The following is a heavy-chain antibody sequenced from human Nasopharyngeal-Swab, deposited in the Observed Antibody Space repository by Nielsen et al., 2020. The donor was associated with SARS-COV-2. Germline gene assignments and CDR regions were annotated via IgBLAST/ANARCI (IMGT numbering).Heavy chain of an antibody. CDR1: GGTFSSYA. V-gene: IGHV1-69*06. CDR2: IIPIFGTA. D-gene: IGHD3-3*01. Sequence: SVKVSCKASGGTFSSYAISWVRQAPGQGLEWMGGIIPIFGTANYAQKFRGRVTITADKSTSTAYMELSSLRSEDTAVYYCARDKGLRFLEWLPLKGFTGWFDPWGQGTLVTVSS. CDR3: ARDKGLRFLEWLPLKGFTGWFDP. J-gene: IGHJ5*02.